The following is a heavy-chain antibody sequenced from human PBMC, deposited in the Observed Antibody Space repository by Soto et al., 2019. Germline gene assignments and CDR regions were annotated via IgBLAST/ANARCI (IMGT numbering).Heavy chain of an antibody. Sequence: EVQLLESGGDLAEPGGSLRLSCAASGFAFTHVWMTWVRQAPGRGLEWVGRIKRKIDGETTNYAAPVKGRSTISRDASKNTLYLQMNSPKTDASAVYYWAADRYCSSNTCPGAFHIWGQGTTV. J-gene: IGHJ3*02. CDR3: AADRYCSSNTCPGAFHI. V-gene: IGHV3-15*01. D-gene: IGHD2-2*01. CDR2: IKRKIDGETT. CDR1: GFAFTHVW.